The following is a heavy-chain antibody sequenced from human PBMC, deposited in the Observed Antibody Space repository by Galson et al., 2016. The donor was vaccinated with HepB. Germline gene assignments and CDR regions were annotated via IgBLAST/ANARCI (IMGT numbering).Heavy chain of an antibody. CDR3: TRHGGPPVCSGGSCYPDYYYYYMDV. D-gene: IGHD2-15*01. V-gene: IGHV5-10-1*01. CDR1: GYRFTSFW. CDR2: IDPSDSYT. Sequence: QSGAEVKKPGESLKISCKGFGYRFTSFWISWVRQMPGKGLEWMGRIDPSDSYTNYSPSFQGHVTISADKSISTAYLQWSSLKASDTAMYYCTRHGGPPVCSGGSCYPDYYYYYMDVWGKGTAVTVSS. J-gene: IGHJ6*03.